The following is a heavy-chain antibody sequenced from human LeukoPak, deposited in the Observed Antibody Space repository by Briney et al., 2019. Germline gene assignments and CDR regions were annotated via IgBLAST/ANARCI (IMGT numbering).Heavy chain of an antibody. D-gene: IGHD2-2*01. J-gene: IGHJ4*02. Sequence: SETLSLTCTVSGGSTSSSGYYWGWIRQPPGKGLEWIGSILYSETTYYNPSLKSRVTISVDTSKNQFFLKVSSVTAADTAVYYCARQGCSSTSCYSDYWGQGTLVTVSS. V-gene: IGHV4-39*01. CDR3: ARQGCSSTSCYSDY. CDR1: GGSTSSSGYY. CDR2: ILYSETT.